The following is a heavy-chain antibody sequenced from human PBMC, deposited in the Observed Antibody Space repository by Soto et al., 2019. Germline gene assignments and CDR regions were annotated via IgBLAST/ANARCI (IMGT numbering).Heavy chain of an antibody. CDR3: ARDLSVAGPDY. V-gene: IGHV3-30*03. J-gene: IGHJ4*02. CDR2: ISYDESDK. CDR1: GFTFRTYT. Sequence: PGGSLRLSCISSGFTFRTYTMNWVRQAPGKGLGWVAVISYDESDKYYADSLKGRFTISRDNSKNTLYLQMNSLRGEDTAVYYCARDLSVAGPDYWGQGTLVTVSS. D-gene: IGHD6-19*01.